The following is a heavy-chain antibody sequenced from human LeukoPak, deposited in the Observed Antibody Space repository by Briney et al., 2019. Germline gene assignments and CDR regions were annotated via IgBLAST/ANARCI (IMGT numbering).Heavy chain of an antibody. V-gene: IGHV3-30*10. CDR1: GFTFSSSA. J-gene: IGHJ4*02. CDR3: ATGKLDASGFDFMLPF. Sequence: GGSLRLSCAASGFTFSSSAMHWVRQAPGKGLEWLAVFSRDGINTYYTDPVKGRFTISRDNSKNILYLQMNSLRIGDTAIYYCATGKLDASGFDFMLPFWGQGTLVSVSS. D-gene: IGHD5-12*01. CDR2: FSRDGINT.